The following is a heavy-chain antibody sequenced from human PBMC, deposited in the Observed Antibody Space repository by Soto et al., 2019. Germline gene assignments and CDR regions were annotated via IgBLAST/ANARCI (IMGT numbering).Heavy chain of an antibody. CDR1: GGSIRNVY. J-gene: IGHJ4*01. V-gene: IGHV4-59*01. CDR3: ARAHAPTLPFDS. Sequence: SETLSLTCAVYGGSIRNVYWSWIRQAPGKGLEWIGFIFHSGNAKYNPSLKSRVTISVDTSKNQFSLSLDSVTAADTAVYFCARAHAPTLPFDSWGQGTLVTVSS. D-gene: IGHD2-15*01. CDR2: IFHSGNA.